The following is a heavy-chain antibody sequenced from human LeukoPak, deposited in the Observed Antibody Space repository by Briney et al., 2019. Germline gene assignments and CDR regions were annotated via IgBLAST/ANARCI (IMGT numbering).Heavy chain of an antibody. CDR1: GFTFSSYA. Sequence: PGGSLRLSCAASGFTFSSYAMNWVRQAPGKGLEWVSYISSSSSTIYYADSVKGRFTISRDNAKNSLYLQMNSLRAEDTAVYYCARDDGDGYNLAFDYWGQGTLVTVSS. V-gene: IGHV3-48*01. D-gene: IGHD5-24*01. J-gene: IGHJ4*02. CDR2: ISSSSSTI. CDR3: ARDDGDGYNLAFDY.